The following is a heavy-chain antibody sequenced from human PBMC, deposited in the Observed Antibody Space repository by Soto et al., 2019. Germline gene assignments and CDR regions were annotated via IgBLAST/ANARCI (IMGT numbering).Heavy chain of an antibody. Sequence: QVQLVQSGADVKQPGASVKVSCKASGFTFTKYAITWVRQAPGQGLEWVGWIRISNGFTLYGQNFLGRVTVTADTSATTSHLELRDLRPDDTAIYYCARALNSFDITTDWFDPWGQGTLVAVSS. CDR3: ARALNSFDITTDWFDP. V-gene: IGHV1-18*04. D-gene: IGHD2-15*01. CDR1: GFTFTKYA. CDR2: IRISNGFT. J-gene: IGHJ5*02.